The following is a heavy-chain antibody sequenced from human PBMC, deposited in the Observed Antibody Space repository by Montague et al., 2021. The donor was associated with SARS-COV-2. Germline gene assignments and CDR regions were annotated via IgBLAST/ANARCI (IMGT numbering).Heavy chain of an antibody. D-gene: IGHD3-16*01. CDR1: GGSTNYYY. V-gene: IGHV4-59*08. Sequence: SETLSLTCIVSGGSTNYYYWSWIRQPPGKGLEWIGIISHTESTNXXPSLESRVSISIDTSKSQFSLRVRSVTAADTAVYYCARSVQFAYGLDVWGQGTTVTVSS. CDR2: ISHTEST. J-gene: IGHJ6*02. CDR3: ARSVQFAYGLDV.